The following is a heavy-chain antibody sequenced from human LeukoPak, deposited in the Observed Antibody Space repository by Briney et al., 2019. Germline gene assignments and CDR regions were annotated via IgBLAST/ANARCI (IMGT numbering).Heavy chain of an antibody. Sequence: PGGSLSLSCAASGFTFSSYGMHWVRQAPGKGLEWVAVIWYDGSNKYYADSVKGRFTISRDNSKNTLYLQMNSLRAEDTAVYYCARGRGYLLEYFDYWGQGTLVTVSS. CDR3: ARGRGYLLEYFDY. V-gene: IGHV3-33*01. CDR2: IWYDGSNK. CDR1: GFTFSSYG. D-gene: IGHD2-15*01. J-gene: IGHJ4*02.